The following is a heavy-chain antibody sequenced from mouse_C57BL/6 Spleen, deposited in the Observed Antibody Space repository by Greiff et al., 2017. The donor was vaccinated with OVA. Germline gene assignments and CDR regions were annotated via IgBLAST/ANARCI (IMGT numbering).Heavy chain of an antibody. J-gene: IGHJ2*01. V-gene: IGHV1-69*01. D-gene: IGHD1-1*01. Sequence: QVQLQQPGAELVMPGASVKLSCKASGYTFTSYWMHWVKQRPGQGLEWIGEIDPSDSYTNYNQKFKGKSTLTVAKSSSTAYMQLSSLTSEDSAVYYCARFITTVVATDYFDYWGQGTTLTVSS. CDR1: GYTFTSYW. CDR2: IDPSDSYT. CDR3: ARFITTVVATDYFDY.